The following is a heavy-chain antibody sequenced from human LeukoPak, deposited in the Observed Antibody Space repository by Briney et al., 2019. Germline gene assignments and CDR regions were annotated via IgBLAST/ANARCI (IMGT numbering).Heavy chain of an antibody. CDR1: GYTFTGYY. CDR3: ARATGYSSGWYNY. J-gene: IGHJ4*02. Sequence: ASVKVSCKASGYTFTGYYMHWVRQAPGQGLEWMGWINPNSGGTNYAQKFQGRVTMTRDTSISTAYMELSRLRSDDTAVYYRARATGYSSGWYNYWGQGTLVTVSS. CDR2: INPNSGGT. D-gene: IGHD6-19*01. V-gene: IGHV1-2*02.